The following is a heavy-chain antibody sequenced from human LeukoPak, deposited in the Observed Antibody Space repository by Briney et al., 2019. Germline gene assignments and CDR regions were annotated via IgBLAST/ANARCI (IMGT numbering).Heavy chain of an antibody. V-gene: IGHV3-66*01. J-gene: IGHJ4*02. CDR1: GFTFSSNY. CDR2: IYSGGST. Sequence: GGSLRLSCAASGFTFSSNYMSWVRQAPGKGLEWVSVIYSGGSTYYTDSVKGRVTISREKCKKTIYLQMNSLSAEDTAVYYCARPYGSGSYPSDYWGQGTLVTVSS. CDR3: ARPYGSGSYPSDY. D-gene: IGHD3-10*01.